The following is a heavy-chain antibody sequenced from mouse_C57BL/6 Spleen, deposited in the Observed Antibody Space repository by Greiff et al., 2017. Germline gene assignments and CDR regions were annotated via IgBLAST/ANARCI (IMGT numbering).Heavy chain of an antibody. CDR3: ARGRTTVVVDY. Sequence: VQLQQSGAELVKPGASVKMSCKASGYTFTSYWITWVKQRPGQGLEWIGDIYPGSGSTNYNEKFKSKATLTVDTSSSTAYMQLSSLTSEDSAVYCCARGRTTVVVDYWGQGTTLTVSS. CDR2: IYPGSGST. D-gene: IGHD1-1*01. CDR1: GYTFTSYW. J-gene: IGHJ2*01. V-gene: IGHV1-55*01.